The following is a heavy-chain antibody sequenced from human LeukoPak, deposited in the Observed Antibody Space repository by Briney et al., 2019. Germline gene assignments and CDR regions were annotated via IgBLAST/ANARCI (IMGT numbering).Heavy chain of an antibody. Sequence: SETLSLTCTVSGGSISSYYWSWIRQPPGKGLEGIGYIYYSGSTNYNPSLKSRVTISVDTSKNQFSLKLSSVTAADTAVYYCARLEQQLVQGAYYFDYWGQGTLVTVSS. J-gene: IGHJ4*02. CDR1: GGSISSYY. D-gene: IGHD6-13*01. V-gene: IGHV4-59*08. CDR2: IYYSGST. CDR3: ARLEQQLVQGAYYFDY.